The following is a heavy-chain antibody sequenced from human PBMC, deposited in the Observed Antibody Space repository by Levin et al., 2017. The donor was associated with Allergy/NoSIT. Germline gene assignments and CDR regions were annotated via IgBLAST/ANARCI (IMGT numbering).Heavy chain of an antibody. CDR2: ISAYNGNT. J-gene: IGHJ5*02. Sequence: GESLKISCKASGYTFTSYGISWVRQAPGQGLEWMGWISAYNGNTNYAQKLQGRVTMTTDTSTSTAYMELRSLRSDDTAVYYWAGDYGGNSDGAPEGLDPWGQGTLVTVSS. D-gene: IGHD4-23*01. V-gene: IGHV1-18*01. CDR3: AGDYGGNSDGAPEGLDP. CDR1: GYTFTSYG.